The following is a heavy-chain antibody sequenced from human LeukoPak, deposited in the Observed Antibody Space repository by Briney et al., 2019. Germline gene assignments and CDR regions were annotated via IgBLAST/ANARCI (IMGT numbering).Heavy chain of an antibody. J-gene: IGHJ4*02. CDR3: ARSRSYGYRDVDY. CDR2: INHSGST. D-gene: IGHD5-18*01. Sequence: SETLSLTCAVYGGSFSGYYWSWIREPPGKGLEWIGEINHSGSTNYNPSLKSRVTISVDTSKNQFSLKLSSVTAADTAVYYCARSRSYGYRDVDYWGQGTLVTVSS. V-gene: IGHV4-34*01. CDR1: GGSFSGYY.